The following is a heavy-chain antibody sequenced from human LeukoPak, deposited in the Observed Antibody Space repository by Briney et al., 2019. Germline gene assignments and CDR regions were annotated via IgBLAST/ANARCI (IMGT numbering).Heavy chain of an antibody. V-gene: IGHV3-74*01. CDR3: ARRTYSYVDDSFDI. J-gene: IGHJ3*02. Sequence: GGSLRLSCAASGFTFSSYWMHWVRQAPGKGLGWVSRINSDGSSTSYADSVKGRFTISRDNAKNTLYLQMNSLRAEYTAVYYCARRTYSYVDDSFDIWGQGTMVTVSS. D-gene: IGHD5-18*01. CDR2: INSDGSST. CDR1: GFTFSSYW.